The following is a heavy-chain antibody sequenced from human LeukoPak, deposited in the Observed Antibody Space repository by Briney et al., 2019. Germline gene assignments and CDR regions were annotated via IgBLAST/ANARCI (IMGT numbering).Heavy chain of an antibody. D-gene: IGHD1-26*01. Sequence: ASVKVSCKASGYTFTSYGISWVRQAPGQGLEWMGWISAYNGNTNYAQKLQGRVTMTTDTSTSTAYMELRSLRSDDTAVYYCARSIVEERMGYYYYYYMDVWGKGTTVTVSS. CDR1: GYTFTSYG. V-gene: IGHV1-18*01. J-gene: IGHJ6*03. CDR2: ISAYNGNT. CDR3: ARSIVEERMGYYYYYYMDV.